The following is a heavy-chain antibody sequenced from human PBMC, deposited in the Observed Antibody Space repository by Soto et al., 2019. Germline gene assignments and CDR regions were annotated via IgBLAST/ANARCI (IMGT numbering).Heavy chain of an antibody. V-gene: IGHV3-23*01. CDR1: GFTFSSYA. CDR2: ISGSGSMT. CDR3: AKAPLGYKWYFDL. J-gene: IGHJ2*01. D-gene: IGHD1-1*01. Sequence: EVQLLESGGGLVQPGGSLRLSCAASGFTFSSYAMSWVRQAPGKGLEWVSTISGSGSMTYYADSVKGRFTISRDNSKNTLDLQMHSLRAEDTAVYYCAKAPLGYKWYFDLWGRGTLVTVSS.